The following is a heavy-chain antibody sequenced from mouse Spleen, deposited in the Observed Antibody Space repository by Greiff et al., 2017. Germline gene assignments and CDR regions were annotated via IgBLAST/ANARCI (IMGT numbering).Heavy chain of an antibody. CDR1: GYTFTSYG. J-gene: IGHJ2*01. CDR2: IYPRSGNT. V-gene: IGHV1-81*01. Sequence: VMLVESGAELARPGASVKLSCKASGYTFTSYGISWVKQRHGKGLEWIGAIYPRSGNTYYNEKFKGKATLTADTSSSTAYMELRSLTSEDSSVYFCARNWLDYWGQGTTLTVSS. CDR3: ARNWLDY. D-gene: IGHD4-1*01.